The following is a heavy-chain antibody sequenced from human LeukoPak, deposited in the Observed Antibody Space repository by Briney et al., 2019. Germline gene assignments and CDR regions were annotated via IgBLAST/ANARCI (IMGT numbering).Heavy chain of an antibody. D-gene: IGHD6-19*01. CDR3: ARILAVAGFPDY. V-gene: IGHV1-69*13. CDR2: IIPIFGTA. J-gene: IGHJ4*02. Sequence: GASVKVSCKASGGTFSSYAISWVRQAPGQGLEWMGEIIPIFGTANYAQKFQGRVTITADESTSTAYMELSSLRSEDTAVYYCARILAVAGFPDYWGQGTLVTVSS. CDR1: GGTFSSYA.